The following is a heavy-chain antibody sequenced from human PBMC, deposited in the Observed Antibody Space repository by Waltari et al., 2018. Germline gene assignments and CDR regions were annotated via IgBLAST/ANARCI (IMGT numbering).Heavy chain of an antibody. CDR1: GGTFSSYA. J-gene: IGHJ3*02. CDR3: ARAIGLGALDAFDI. V-gene: IGHV1-69*05. Sequence: QVQLVQSGAEVKKPGSSVKVSCKASGGTFSSYATSWVRRAPGQGLEWMGGIIPIFGTANYAQKFQGRVTITTDESTSTAYMELSSLRSEDTAVYYCARAIGLGALDAFDIWGQGTMVTVSS. D-gene: IGHD1-26*01. CDR2: IIPIFGTA.